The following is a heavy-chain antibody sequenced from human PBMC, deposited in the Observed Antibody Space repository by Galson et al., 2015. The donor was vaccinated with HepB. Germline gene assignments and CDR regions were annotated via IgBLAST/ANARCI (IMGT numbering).Heavy chain of an antibody. CDR2: IDWDDDK. CDR3: ARYYYHNTRAFDI. J-gene: IGHJ3*02. CDR1: GFSLSTSGMC. D-gene: IGHD3-22*01. Sequence: PALVKPTQTLTLTCTFSGFSLSTSGMCVSWIRQPPGKALEWLARIDWDDDKHYSTSLKTRLTISKDTSKNQVVLTMTNMDPVDTATYYCARYYYHNTRAFDIWGQGTMVTASS. V-gene: IGHV2-70*11.